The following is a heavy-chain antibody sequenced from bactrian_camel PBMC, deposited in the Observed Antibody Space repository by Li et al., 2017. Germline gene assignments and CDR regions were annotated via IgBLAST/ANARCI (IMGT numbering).Heavy chain of an antibody. CDR1: GLSVSDSS. CDR2: IRRDDLT. J-gene: IGHJ4*01. D-gene: IGHD2*01. CDR3: SAGGTWNPMQFKS. Sequence: HVQLVESGGGSVQAGGSLRLSCAPSGLSVSDSSMAWFRQSPGKEPEAVAAIRRDDLTAYTDSVKGRFTIPQDNAKNTMYLQVDSLKPEDTGLYYCSAGGTWNPMQFKSWGQGTQVTVS. V-gene: IGHV3S55*01.